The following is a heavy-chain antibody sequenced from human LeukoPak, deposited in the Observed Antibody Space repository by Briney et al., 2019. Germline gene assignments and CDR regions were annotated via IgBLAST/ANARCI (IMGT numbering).Heavy chain of an antibody. Sequence: SETLSLTCTVSGGSISSSSYYWGWIRQPLGKGLEWIGSIYYSGSTYYNPSLKSRVTISVDTSKNQFSLKLSSVTAADTAVYYCARDKVVATPSYYYMDVWGKGTTVTVSS. V-gene: IGHV4-39*07. J-gene: IGHJ6*03. CDR3: ARDKVVATPSYYYMDV. CDR1: GGSISSSSYY. CDR2: IYYSGST. D-gene: IGHD2-15*01.